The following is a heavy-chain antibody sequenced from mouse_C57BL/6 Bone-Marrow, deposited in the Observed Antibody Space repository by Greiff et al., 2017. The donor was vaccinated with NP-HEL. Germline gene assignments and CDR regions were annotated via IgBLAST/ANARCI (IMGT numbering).Heavy chain of an antibody. J-gene: IGHJ3*01. V-gene: IGHV1-64*01. CDR3: ARNLDGNYAWFAY. Sequence: VQLQQSGAELVKPGASVKLSCKASGYTFTSYWMHWVKQRPGQGLEWIGMIHPNSGSTNYNEKFKSKATLTVDKSSSTAYMQLSSLTSEDSAVYYCARNLDGNYAWFAYWGQGTLVTVSA. D-gene: IGHD2-1*01. CDR1: GYTFTSYW. CDR2: IHPNSGST.